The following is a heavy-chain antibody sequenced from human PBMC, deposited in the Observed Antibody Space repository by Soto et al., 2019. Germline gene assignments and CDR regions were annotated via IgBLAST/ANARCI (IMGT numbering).Heavy chain of an antibody. CDR3: AKQQSVATVFDY. V-gene: IGHV3-23*01. D-gene: IGHD4-4*01. CDR1: GFTFSSYA. Sequence: GGSLRLSCASSGFTFSSYAMSLVRQAPGKGLEWVSAISGSGGSTYYADSVKGRFTISRDNSKNTLYLQMNSLRAEDTAVYYCAKQQSVATVFDYWGQGTLVTVSS. J-gene: IGHJ4*02. CDR2: ISGSGGST.